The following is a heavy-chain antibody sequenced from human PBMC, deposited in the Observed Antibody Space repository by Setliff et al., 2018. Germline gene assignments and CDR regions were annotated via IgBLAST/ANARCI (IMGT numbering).Heavy chain of an antibody. CDR3: ARLVRYCTRTSCQRTPGAEY. D-gene: IGHD2-2*01. J-gene: IGHJ4*02. CDR1: GYTFSDYG. Sequence: ASVKVSCKASGYTFSDYGVSWVRQAPGQGLEWMGWISPHTGRAFYAPQFQDRVTLTTDTYTSTAYMEVKSLTSDDTAVYYCARLVRYCTRTSCQRTPGAEYWGQGTLVTVSS. V-gene: IGHV1-18*01. CDR2: ISPHTGRA.